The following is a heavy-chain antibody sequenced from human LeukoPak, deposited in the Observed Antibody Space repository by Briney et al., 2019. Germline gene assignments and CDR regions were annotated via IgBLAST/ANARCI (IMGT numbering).Heavy chain of an antibody. CDR1: GGSISSYY. CDR2: IYTSGST. D-gene: IGHD4-11*01. J-gene: IGHJ6*03. CDR3: ARGQIPRTTVATYYMDV. V-gene: IGHV4-4*07. Sequence: PSETLSLTCTASGGSISSYYWSWIRQPAGKGLEWIGRIYTSGSTNYNPSLKSRVTMSVDTSKNQFSLRLSSVTAADTAVYYCARGQIPRTTVATYYMDVWGKGTTVTVSS.